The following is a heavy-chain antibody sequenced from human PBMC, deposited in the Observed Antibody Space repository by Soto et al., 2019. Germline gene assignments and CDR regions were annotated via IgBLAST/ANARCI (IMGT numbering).Heavy chain of an antibody. Sequence: PGGSLRLSCAGSGFMFSSFAMTWVRQAPGKGLGWVSTTRSNGEHTYYADSVKGRFTVSRDNSKNTLFLEMSSLRAEDSATYYCAKDSKSVSVSAARVYGMDVWGQGTTVTVSS. CDR1: GFMFSSFA. CDR3: AKDSKSVSVSAARVYGMDV. D-gene: IGHD2-2*01. J-gene: IGHJ6*02. V-gene: IGHV3-23*01. CDR2: TRSNGEHT.